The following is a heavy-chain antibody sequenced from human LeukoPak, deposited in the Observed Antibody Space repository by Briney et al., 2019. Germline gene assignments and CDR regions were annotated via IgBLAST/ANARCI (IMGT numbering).Heavy chain of an antibody. CDR3: AATMPVGSDYGMDV. J-gene: IGHJ6*02. Sequence: PSETLSLTCSVSGGSISRYHWSWIRQPPGKGLEWIGYIYNSGSTNYNPSLKSRVTISVDTSKNQFSLRLTSVTAADTAVYYCAATMPVGSDYGMDVWGQGTTVTVSS. D-gene: IGHD1-26*01. CDR1: GGSISRYH. V-gene: IGHV4-59*08. CDR2: IYNSGST.